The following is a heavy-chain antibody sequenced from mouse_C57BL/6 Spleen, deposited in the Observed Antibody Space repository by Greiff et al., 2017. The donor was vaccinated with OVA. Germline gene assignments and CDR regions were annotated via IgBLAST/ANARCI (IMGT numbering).Heavy chain of an antibody. CDR2: ISSGSSTI. D-gene: IGHD1-1*01. V-gene: IGHV5-17*01. J-gene: IGHJ4*01. CDR3: ARGRYYYGSSYAMDY. Sequence: EVHLVESGGGLVKPGGSLKLSCAASGFTFSDYGMHWVRQAPEKGLEWVAYISSGSSTIYYADTVKGRFTISRDNAKNTLFLQMTSLRSEDTAMYYCARGRYYYGSSYAMDYWGQGTSVTVSS. CDR1: GFTFSDYG.